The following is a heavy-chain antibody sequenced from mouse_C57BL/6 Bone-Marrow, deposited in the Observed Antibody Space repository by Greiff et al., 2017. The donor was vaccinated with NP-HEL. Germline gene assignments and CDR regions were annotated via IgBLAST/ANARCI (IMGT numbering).Heavy chain of an antibody. J-gene: IGHJ1*03. V-gene: IGHV1-54*01. D-gene: IGHD2-4*01. CDR2: INPGSGGT. CDR3: ARWFYDYDDWYFDV. Sequence: VQLQQSGAELVRPGTSVKVSCKASGYAFTNYLIEWVKQRPGQGLEWIGVINPGSGGTNYNEKVKGKATLTADKSSSTAYMQLSSLTSEDSAVYFCARWFYDYDDWYFDVWGTGTTVTVSS. CDR1: GYAFTNYL.